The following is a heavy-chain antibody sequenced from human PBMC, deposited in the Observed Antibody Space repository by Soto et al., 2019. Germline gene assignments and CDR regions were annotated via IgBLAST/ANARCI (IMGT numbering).Heavy chain of an antibody. Sequence: ASVKVSCKASGYTFTGHYIHWVRQAPEQGPEWMGEIGPESGSTRYAQRFQGRVTMTRDMSITTVYMELNNLSPDDTAVYYCGRGRSGQIVVFYWGQGTPVTVSS. J-gene: IGHJ4*02. CDR1: GYTFTGHY. CDR2: IGPESGST. D-gene: IGHD1-26*01. CDR3: GRGRSGQIVVFY. V-gene: IGHV1-2*02.